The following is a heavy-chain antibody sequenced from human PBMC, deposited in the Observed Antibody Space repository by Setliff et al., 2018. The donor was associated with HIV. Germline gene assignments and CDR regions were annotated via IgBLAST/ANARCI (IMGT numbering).Heavy chain of an antibody. J-gene: IGHJ6*02. CDR3: ARDLYYYDSSGYYPGNYYGMDV. D-gene: IGHD3-22*01. V-gene: IGHV1-69*13. Sequence: SVKVSCKASGGTFSSYAISWVRQAPGQGLEWMGGIILLFGTPNYAQKFQGRVTITADESTSTAYMELSSLRSADTAVDYCARDLYYYDSSGYYPGNYYGMDVWGQGTTVTVSS. CDR1: GGTFSSYA. CDR2: IILLFGTP.